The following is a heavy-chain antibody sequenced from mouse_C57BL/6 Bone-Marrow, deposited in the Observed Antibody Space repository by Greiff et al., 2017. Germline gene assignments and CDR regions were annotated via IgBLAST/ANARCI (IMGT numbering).Heavy chain of an antibody. CDR1: GYTFTSYW. V-gene: IGHV1-72*01. J-gene: IGHJ2*01. D-gene: IGHD1-1*01. CDR2: IDPNSGGT. CDR3: ARRRITTVGYFDY. Sequence: VQLQQPGAELVKPGASVKLSCKASGYTFTSYWMHWVKQRPGRGLEWIGRIDPNSGGTKYNEKFKSKATLTVDKPSSTAYMQLSSLTPEDSAVYYCARRRITTVGYFDYWGQGTTLTVSS.